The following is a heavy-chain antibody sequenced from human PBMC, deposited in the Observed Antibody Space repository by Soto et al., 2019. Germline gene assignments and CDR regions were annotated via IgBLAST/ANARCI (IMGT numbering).Heavy chain of an antibody. Sequence: SVKVSCKASGGTFSSYAISWVRQAPGQGLQWMGGIIPIFGTANYAQKFQGRVTITADESTSTAYMELSSLRSEDTAVYYCARENCSGYVCWGQGTLVTVSS. CDR1: GGTFSSYA. CDR3: ARENCSGYVC. D-gene: IGHD2-15*01. V-gene: IGHV1-69*13. CDR2: IIPIFGTA. J-gene: IGHJ4*02.